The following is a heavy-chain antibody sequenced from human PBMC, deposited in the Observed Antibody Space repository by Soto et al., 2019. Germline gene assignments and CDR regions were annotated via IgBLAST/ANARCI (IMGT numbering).Heavy chain of an antibody. D-gene: IGHD1-1*01. V-gene: IGHV5-51*01. CDR3: ARGSGWKTLPQWYFDF. Sequence: EVQLEQSGAEVKKPGESLKISCKGSGYRFSNFWIAWVRQMPGKGLEWMGSIYPGDSDIRVSPSFQGQITISADKSINTAYLQWSNLRASDAAFYYCARGSGWKTLPQWYFDFWGRGARITVS. J-gene: IGHJ2*01. CDR2: IYPGDSDI. CDR1: GYRFSNFW.